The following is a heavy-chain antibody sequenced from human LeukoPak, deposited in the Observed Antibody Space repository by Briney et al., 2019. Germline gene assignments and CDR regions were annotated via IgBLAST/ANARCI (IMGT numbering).Heavy chain of an antibody. J-gene: IGHJ5*02. CDR2: INHGGST. CDR1: GGSFSGYY. CDR3: ARVYRRLRSPSQPGYNWFDP. D-gene: IGHD3-16*01. Sequence: SETLSLTCAVYGGSFSGYYWSWIRQPPGKGLEWIGEINHGGSTNYNPSLKSRVTISVDTSKNQFSLKLSSVTAADTAVYYCARVYRRLRSPSQPGYNWFDPWGQGTLVTVSS. V-gene: IGHV4-34*01.